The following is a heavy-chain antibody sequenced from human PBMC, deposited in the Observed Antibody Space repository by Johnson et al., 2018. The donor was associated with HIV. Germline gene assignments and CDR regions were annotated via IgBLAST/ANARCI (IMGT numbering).Heavy chain of an antibody. V-gene: IGHV3-30*02. CDR2: IRYDGSSK. CDR3: AKDLSSGYLMGAFDI. D-gene: IGHD3-22*01. CDR1: GFTFSSYG. J-gene: IGHJ3*02. Sequence: VHLVESGGGVVQPGGSLRLSCAASGFTFSSYGMHWVRQAPGKGLEWVAFIRYDGSSKYYADSVKGRFTISRDNSKNTLYLQMNSLRAEDTAVYYCAKDLSSGYLMGAFDIWGQGTMVTVSS.